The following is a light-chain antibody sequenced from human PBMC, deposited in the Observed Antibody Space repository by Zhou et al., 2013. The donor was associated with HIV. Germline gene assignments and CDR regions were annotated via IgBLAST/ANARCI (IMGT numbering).Light chain of an antibody. CDR1: QDVDTS. CDR2: AAS. J-gene: IGKJ4*01. V-gene: IGKV1-12*01. CDR3: QQAHSFPHT. Sequence: DIQLTQSPSSVSAIIGDRITITCRASQDVDTSLAWYQQKSGKAPKLLIYAASRLQGGVPSRFSGSGSGTDFTLTINDLQADDFATYYCQQAHSFPHTFGGGTRVEI.